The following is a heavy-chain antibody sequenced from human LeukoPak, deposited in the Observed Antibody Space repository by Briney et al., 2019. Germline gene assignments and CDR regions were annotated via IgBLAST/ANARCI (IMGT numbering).Heavy chain of an antibody. CDR3: ARDPNPGSFDY. V-gene: IGHV3-7*03. CDR1: GFTFSSYW. Sequence: GGSLRLSCAVSGFTFSSYWMSWVRQAPGKGLEWVANINEDGSEKYYVDSVKGRFTISRDNAKNSLYLQMNSLRAEDTALYYCARDPNPGSFDYWGQGTLVTVSS. D-gene: IGHD2-15*01. J-gene: IGHJ4*02. CDR2: INEDGSEK.